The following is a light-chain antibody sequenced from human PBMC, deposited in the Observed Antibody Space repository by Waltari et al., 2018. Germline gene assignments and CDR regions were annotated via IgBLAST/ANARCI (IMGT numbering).Light chain of an antibody. J-gene: IGLJ1*01. V-gene: IGLV2-14*03. CDR3: LSYTTSDTYV. CDR2: DVT. CDR1: SSDVGRYSY. Sequence: SALPQPASVSGSPGQSITISCPGTSSDVGRYSYVPWYQQHPDTAPKLLIYDVTQRPSGISHRFSGSQSGYTASLTISGLQSEDEADYYCLSYTTSDTYVFGSGTRVTVL.